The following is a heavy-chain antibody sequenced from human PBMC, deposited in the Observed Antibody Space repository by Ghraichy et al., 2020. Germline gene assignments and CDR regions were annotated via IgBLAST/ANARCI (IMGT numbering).Heavy chain of an antibody. CDR1: GFTFSSYG. CDR3: AREFTYASFDH. CDR2: IWSDGSNK. Sequence: GESLNISCAVSGFTFSSYGMHWVRQAPGKGLEWVAVIWSDGSNKFYADSVKGRFTISRDNSKNTLYLQMNSPRAEDTAVYYCAREFTYASFDHWGQGTLVTVSS. D-gene: IGHD4-17*01. V-gene: IGHV3-33*01. J-gene: IGHJ4*02.